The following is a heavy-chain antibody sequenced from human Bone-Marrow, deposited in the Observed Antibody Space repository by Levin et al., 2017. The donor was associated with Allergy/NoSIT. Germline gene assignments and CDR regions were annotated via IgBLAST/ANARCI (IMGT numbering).Heavy chain of an antibody. J-gene: IGHJ4*02. V-gene: IGHV4-61*02. D-gene: IGHD1-1*01. CDR2: IYTSGNT. Sequence: SQTLSLTCTVSGGSISSSDYYWNWLRQPAGQGLEWIGRIYTSGNTNYNPSLKSRVTISEDTSKNQFSLKLSSVTAADTAVYYCARGDWNDGFEYWGQGTLVTVSS. CDR1: GGSISSSDYY. CDR3: ARGDWNDGFEY.